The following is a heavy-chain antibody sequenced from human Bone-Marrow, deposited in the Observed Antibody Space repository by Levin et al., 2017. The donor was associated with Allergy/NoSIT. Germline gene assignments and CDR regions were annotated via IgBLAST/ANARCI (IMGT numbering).Heavy chain of an antibody. CDR2: ISGSGGST. CDR3: AKGVDTAMVTYFDY. CDR1: GITFSSYV. D-gene: IGHD5-18*01. J-gene: IGHJ4*02. V-gene: IGHV3-23*01. Sequence: GGSLRLSCAASGITFSSYVMSWVRQAPGKGLEWVSGISGSGGSTYYADSVKGRFTISRDNSKNTLYLQMNSLRAEDTAVYYCAKGVDTAMVTYFDYWGQGTLVTVSS.